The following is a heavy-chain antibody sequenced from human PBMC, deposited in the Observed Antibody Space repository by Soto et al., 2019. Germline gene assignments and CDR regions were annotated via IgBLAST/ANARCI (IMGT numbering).Heavy chain of an antibody. D-gene: IGHD3-22*01. Sequence: GASVKVSCKVSGGTFSSYAISWVRQAPGQGLEWMGGIIPIFGTANYAQKFQGRVTITADKSTSTAYMELSSLRSEDTAVYYCASRYYYDSSGYGGPYYYGMDVWGQGTTVTVSS. CDR2: IIPIFGTA. CDR3: ASRYYYDSSGYGGPYYYGMDV. J-gene: IGHJ6*02. CDR1: GGTFSSYA. V-gene: IGHV1-69*06.